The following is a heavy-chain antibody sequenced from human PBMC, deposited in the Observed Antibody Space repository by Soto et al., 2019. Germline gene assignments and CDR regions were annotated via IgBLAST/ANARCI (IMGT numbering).Heavy chain of an antibody. CDR2: ISSSGGTK. V-gene: IGHV3-30-3*01. Sequence: GGSLRLSCETSGFTFSRHSMHWFRQAPGKGLEWVAVISSSGGTKFYADFVEGRFTISRDNSKNTLYLQMNSLRAEDTAVYYCTREVVTTEWYFDNWGQGILVTVSS. J-gene: IGHJ4*02. CDR3: TREVVTTEWYFDN. CDR1: GFTFSRHS. D-gene: IGHD1-1*01.